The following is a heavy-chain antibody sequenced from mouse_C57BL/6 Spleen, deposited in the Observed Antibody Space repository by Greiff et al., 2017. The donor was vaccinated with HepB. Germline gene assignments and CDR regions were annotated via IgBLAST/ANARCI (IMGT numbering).Heavy chain of an antibody. J-gene: IGHJ3*01. CDR1: GFTFSDYG. CDR2: ISSGSSTI. Sequence: EVQGVESGGGLVKPGGSLKLSCAASGFTFSDYGLHWVRQAPEKGLEWVAYISSGSSTIYYADTVKGRFTISRDKAKNTLFLQMTSLRSEDTAMYYCARAGTDWFAYWGQGTLVTVSA. V-gene: IGHV5-17*01. D-gene: IGHD3-3*01. CDR3: ARAGTDWFAY.